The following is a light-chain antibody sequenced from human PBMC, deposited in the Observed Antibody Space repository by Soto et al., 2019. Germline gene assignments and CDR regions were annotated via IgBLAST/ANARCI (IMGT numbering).Light chain of an antibody. J-gene: IGKJ2*01. CDR3: QQYGSSPYT. CDR2: DAS. V-gene: IGKV3-20*01. Sequence: EIVLTQSPGTLSLSPGVRATLSCRASQSVSSSYLAWHQQKPGQAPRLLIYDASSRATGIPDRFSGSGSGTDFTLTICRLEPEDFAVYYCQQYGSSPYTFGQGTKLEIK. CDR1: QSVSSSY.